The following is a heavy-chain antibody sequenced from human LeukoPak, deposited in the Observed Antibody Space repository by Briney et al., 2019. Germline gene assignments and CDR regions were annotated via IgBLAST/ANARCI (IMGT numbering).Heavy chain of an antibody. V-gene: IGHV4-39*01. D-gene: IGHD3-22*01. CDR2: IYYSGST. CDR1: GGSISSSSYY. J-gene: IGHJ4*02. CDR3: ARPNYYDSSGPFDY. Sequence: SETLSLTCTVSGGSISSSSYYWGWIRQPPGKGLECIGSIYYSGSTYYNPSLKSRVTISVDTSKNQFSLKLSSVTAADTAVYYCARPNYYDSSGPFDYWGQGTLVTVSS.